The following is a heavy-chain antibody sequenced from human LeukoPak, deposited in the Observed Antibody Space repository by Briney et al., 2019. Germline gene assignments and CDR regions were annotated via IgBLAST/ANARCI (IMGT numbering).Heavy chain of an antibody. J-gene: IGHJ4*02. V-gene: IGHV3-43D*03. Sequence: SGGSLRLSCAASGFTFDDYDMSWVRQPPGKGLEWVSLINWDGSGSYYADSVKGRFTISRDNSKNTLYLQMNSLRAEDTAVYYCAKDAGTVKKIGYFDYWGQGTLVTVSS. D-gene: IGHD4-17*01. CDR1: GFTFDDYD. CDR3: AKDAGTVKKIGYFDY. CDR2: INWDGSGS.